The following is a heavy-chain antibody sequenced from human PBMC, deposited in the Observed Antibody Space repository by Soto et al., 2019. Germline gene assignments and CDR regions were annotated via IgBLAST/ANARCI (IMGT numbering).Heavy chain of an antibody. CDR3: ARDLSRNSPAYYYYYGMDV. J-gene: IGHJ6*02. Sequence: ASVKVSCKASGYTFTGYYMHWVRQAPGQGLEWMGWINPNSGGTNYAQKFQGWVTMTRDTSISTAYMELSRLRSDDTAVYYCARDLSRNSPAYYYYYGMDVWGQGTTVTVSS. D-gene: IGHD2-2*01. V-gene: IGHV1-2*04. CDR2: INPNSGGT. CDR1: GYTFTGYY.